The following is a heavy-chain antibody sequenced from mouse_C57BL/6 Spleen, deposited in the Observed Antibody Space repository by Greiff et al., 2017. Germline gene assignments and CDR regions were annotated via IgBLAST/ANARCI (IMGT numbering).Heavy chain of an antibody. V-gene: IGHV1-54*01. Sequence: VQLQQSGAELVRPGTSVKVSCKASGYAFTNYLIEWVKQRPGQGLEWIGVINPGSGGTNYNEKFKGKATLTADKSSSTAYMQLSSLTSEDSAVYFCARNYYGSSYEGFAYWGQGTLVTVSA. J-gene: IGHJ3*01. CDR1: GYAFTNYL. D-gene: IGHD1-1*01. CDR2: INPGSGGT. CDR3: ARNYYGSSYEGFAY.